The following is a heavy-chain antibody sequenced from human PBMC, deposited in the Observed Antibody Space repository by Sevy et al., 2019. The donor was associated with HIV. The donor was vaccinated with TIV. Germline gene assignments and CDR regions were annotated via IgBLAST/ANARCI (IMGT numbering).Heavy chain of an antibody. CDR2: ISSSSSTI. J-gene: IGHJ4*02. Sequence: GGSLRLSCAASGFTFSSYSMNWVRQAPGKGLEWVSYISSSSSTIYYADSVKGRFTISRDNAKNSLYLQMNSLRAEDTAVYYCARVRFGDYWGQRTLVTVSS. V-gene: IGHV3-48*01. CDR1: GFTFSSYS. D-gene: IGHD3-3*01. CDR3: ARVRFGDY.